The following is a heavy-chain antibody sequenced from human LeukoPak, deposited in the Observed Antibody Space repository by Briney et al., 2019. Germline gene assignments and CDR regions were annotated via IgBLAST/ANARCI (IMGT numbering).Heavy chain of an antibody. J-gene: IGHJ4*02. CDR1: GFTFSNYV. CDR2: TSYNGGNK. Sequence: GGSLRLSCAASGFTFSNYVMHWARQAPGKGLEWVASTSYNGGNKFYADSAKGRFTISRDNSKNTLYLQMDSLRVEDTAVYYCAKDWGFQYNSGSYCEFWGQGTLVTVSS. CDR3: AKDWGFQYNSGSYCEF. V-gene: IGHV3-30*18. D-gene: IGHD3-10*01.